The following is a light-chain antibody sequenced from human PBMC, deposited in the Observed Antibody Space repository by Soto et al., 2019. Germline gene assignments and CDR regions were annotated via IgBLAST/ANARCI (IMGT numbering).Light chain of an antibody. Sequence: QSVLTQPPSVSGPPGPSVTFSCTGGTANSGAGYDVHWYQQLPGTSPKLLIFGNSNRPSGVPDRFSASRSGSSASLAITGLQAEDEADYYCQSYDSSLSGSYVFGSGTKVTVL. J-gene: IGLJ1*01. CDR3: QSYDSSLSGSYV. CDR2: GNS. CDR1: TANSGAGYD. V-gene: IGLV1-40*01.